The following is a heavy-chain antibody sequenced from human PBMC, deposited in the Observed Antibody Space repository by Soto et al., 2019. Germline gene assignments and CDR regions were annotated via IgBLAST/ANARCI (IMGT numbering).Heavy chain of an antibody. J-gene: IGHJ4*02. Sequence: PGGSLRLSCAASGFTFTRYRVNWVRQAPGKGLEWVSSISSTTNYIYYADSMKGRFTVSRDNAKNSVYLEMNSLSAEDTAVYYWARESEDLTSNFDYWGQGTLVTVAS. CDR2: ISSTTNYI. V-gene: IGHV3-21*01. CDR3: ARESEDLTSNFDY. CDR1: GFTFTRYR.